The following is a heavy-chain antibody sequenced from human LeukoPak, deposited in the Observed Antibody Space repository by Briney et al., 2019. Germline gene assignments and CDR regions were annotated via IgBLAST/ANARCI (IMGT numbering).Heavy chain of an antibody. D-gene: IGHD3-9*01. CDR2: IYYSGST. CDR3: ARVGDILTGRSIDY. V-gene: IGHV4-59*01. CDR1: GGSISSYY. J-gene: IGHJ4*02. Sequence: PSETLSLTCTASGGSISSYYWSWIRQPPGKGLEWIGYIYYSGSTNYNPSLKSRVTISVDTSKNQFSLKLSSVTAADTAVYYCARVGDILTGRSIDYWGQGTLVTVSS.